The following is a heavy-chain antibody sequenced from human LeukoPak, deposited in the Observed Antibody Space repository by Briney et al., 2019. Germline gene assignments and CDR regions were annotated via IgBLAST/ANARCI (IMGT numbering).Heavy chain of an antibody. D-gene: IGHD3-3*01. CDR1: GFTFSNAW. J-gene: IGHJ4*02. CDR3: TTGDYDFWSGYRDY. V-gene: IGHV3-15*01. Sequence: PGGSLRLSCAASGFTFSNAWMSWVRQAPGKGLEWVGRIKSKTDGGTTDYAATVKGRFTISRDDSKNTLYLQMNSLKTEDTAVYYCTTGDYDFWSGYRDYWGQGTLVTVSS. CDR2: IKSKTDGGTT.